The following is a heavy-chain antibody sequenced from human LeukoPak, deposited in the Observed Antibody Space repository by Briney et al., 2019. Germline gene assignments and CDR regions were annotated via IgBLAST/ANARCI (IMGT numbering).Heavy chain of an antibody. CDR2: IYHSGST. V-gene: IGHV4-38-2*02. Sequence: SETLSLTGTVSGYSISSGYYWGWLRQPPGKGLEWIGSIYHSGSTYYNPSLKSRVTISVDTSKNQFSLKLSSETAADTAVYYCARDKAAAGAFNWFDPWGQGTLVTVSS. CDR1: GYSISSGYY. CDR3: ARDKAAAGAFNWFDP. D-gene: IGHD6-13*01. J-gene: IGHJ5*02.